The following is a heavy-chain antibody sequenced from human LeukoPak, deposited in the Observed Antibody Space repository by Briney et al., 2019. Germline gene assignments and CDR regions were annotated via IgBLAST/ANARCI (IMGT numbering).Heavy chain of an antibody. CDR3: ARDSIYGYDY. V-gene: IGHV4-61*02. J-gene: IGHJ4*02. CDR2: IYASGST. D-gene: IGHD2/OR15-2a*01. CDR1: GGSINSGNYY. Sequence: KPSQTLSLTCTVSGGSINSGNYYWSWIRQPAGKRLEWIGRIYASGSTDYNPSLKSRVTISVDTSRNQFSLRLSAETAADTAVYYCARDSIYGYDYWGQGTLVTVSS.